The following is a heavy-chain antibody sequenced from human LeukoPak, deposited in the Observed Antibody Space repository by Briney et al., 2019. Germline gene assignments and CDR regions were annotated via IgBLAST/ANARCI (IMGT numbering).Heavy chain of an antibody. J-gene: IGHJ3*02. CDR3: ARKNDFDI. V-gene: IGHV4-59*01. CDR1: GGSISSDH. CDR2: IYYSGST. D-gene: IGHD2/OR15-2a*01. Sequence: PSETLSLTCTVSGGSISSDHWNWIRQPPGKGLEWIGCIYYSGSTYYNPSLKSRVTISVDMSKSQFSLRLISVTAADTAVYYCARKNDFDIWGQGTLVTVSS.